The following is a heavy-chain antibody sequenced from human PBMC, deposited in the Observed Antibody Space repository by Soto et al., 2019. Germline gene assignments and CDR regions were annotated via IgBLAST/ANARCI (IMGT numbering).Heavy chain of an antibody. CDR3: ATLNSFGSDY. Sequence: VGSLRLSCVASGFSFSRFWMHWVRRVPGKGLVWVSRITGDGAITTYADSVRGRFTISRDNAKSTVYLQMDSLRAEDTAVYYCATLNSFGSDYWGQGTPVTVSS. CDR1: GFSFSRFW. D-gene: IGHD5-18*01. J-gene: IGHJ4*02. CDR2: ITGDGAIT. V-gene: IGHV3-74*01.